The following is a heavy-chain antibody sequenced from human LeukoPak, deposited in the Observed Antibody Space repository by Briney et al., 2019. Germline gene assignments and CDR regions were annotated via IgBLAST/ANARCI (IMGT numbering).Heavy chain of an antibody. D-gene: IGHD3-3*01. J-gene: IGHJ4*02. V-gene: IGHV3-23*01. CDR1: GVTLSSYA. CDR2: ISSSGSGGNT. Sequence: GGSLRLSCAASGVTLSSYAMSWARQAPGKGLEWVSGISSSGSGGNTYYADSVKGRFTISRDSSKNTLFLHMNTLRAEDTAVYYCAKYRYDFWSGYDYWGQGTLVTVSS. CDR3: AKYRYDFWSGYDY.